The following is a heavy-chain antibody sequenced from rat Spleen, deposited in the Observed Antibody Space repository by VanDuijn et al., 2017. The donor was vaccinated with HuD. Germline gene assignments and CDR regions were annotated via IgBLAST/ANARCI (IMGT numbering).Heavy chain of an antibody. V-gene: IGHV5-25*01. J-gene: IGHJ2*01. Sequence: EVQLVESGGGLVQPGRSMKLSCAASGFTFSDFYMAWVRQAPTKGLEWVASISPDGVNTYYRDSVKGRFTFSRDNAKSTLYLQMDSLRSEDTATYYCVTWGLDYWGQGVMVTVSS. CDR2: ISPDGVNT. CDR1: GFTFSDFY. CDR3: VTWGLDY. D-gene: IGHD2-1*01.